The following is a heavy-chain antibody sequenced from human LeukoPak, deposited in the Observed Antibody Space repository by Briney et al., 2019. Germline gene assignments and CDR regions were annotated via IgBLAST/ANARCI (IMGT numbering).Heavy chain of an antibody. CDR3: ARWTWGNFDY. CDR1: GVSISSYY. D-gene: IGHD3-16*01. J-gene: IGHJ4*02. CDR2: IYYSGST. Sequence: SETLSLTCTVSGVSISSYYWSWIRQPPGKGLEWIGYIYYSGSTNYNPSLKSRVTISVDTSKNQFSLKLSSVTAADTAVYYCARWTWGNFDYWGQGTLVTVSS. V-gene: IGHV4-59*01.